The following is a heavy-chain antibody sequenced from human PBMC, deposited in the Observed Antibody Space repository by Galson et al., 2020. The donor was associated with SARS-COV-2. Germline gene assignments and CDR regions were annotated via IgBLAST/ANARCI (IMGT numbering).Heavy chain of an antibody. CDR2: INPNSGGP. CDR1: GYTLTGYY. D-gene: IGHD3-9*01. Sequence: ASVKVSCKASGYTLTGYYMHWVRQAPGQGLEWMGRINPNSGGPQYAPKFQRRFTMTRDTSISTAYMELSRLRSDDTAVYYCMTYYEILTGYDAFDSWGQGTMVTVAS. V-gene: IGHV1-2*06. CDR3: MTYYEILTGYDAFDS. J-gene: IGHJ3*02.